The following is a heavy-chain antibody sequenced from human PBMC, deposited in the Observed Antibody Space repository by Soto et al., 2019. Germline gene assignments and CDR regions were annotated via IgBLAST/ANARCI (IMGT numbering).Heavy chain of an antibody. J-gene: IGHJ3*02. CDR1: GGSISSSSYY. CDR2: IYYSGST. Sequence: SETLSLTCTVSGGSISSSSYYWGWIRQPPGKGLEWIGNIYYSGSTYYKQSLKSRVTISVDTSKNQFSLKLSSVTAENTTVYKCARDAEDRGSYNTAFNIGGHGTMVTVS. V-gene: IGHV4-39*02. D-gene: IGHD1-26*01. CDR3: ARDAEDRGSYNTAFNI.